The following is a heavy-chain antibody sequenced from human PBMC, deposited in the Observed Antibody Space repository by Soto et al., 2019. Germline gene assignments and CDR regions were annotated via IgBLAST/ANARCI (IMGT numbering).Heavy chain of an antibody. CDR1: GGTFSSYA. CDR2: IIPIFGTA. Sequence: QVQLVQSGAEVKKPGSSVKVSCKASGGTFSSYAISWVRQAPGQGLEWMGGIIPIFGTANYAQKFQGRVTITADKSTSTAYMELRSLRAEDTAVYYCASRMFTNSVCYQDYWGQGTLVTVSS. CDR3: ASRMFTNSVCYQDY. V-gene: IGHV1-69*06. J-gene: IGHJ4*02. D-gene: IGHD2-8*01.